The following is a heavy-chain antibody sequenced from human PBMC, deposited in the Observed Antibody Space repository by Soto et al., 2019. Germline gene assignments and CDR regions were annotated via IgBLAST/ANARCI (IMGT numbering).Heavy chain of an antibody. CDR3: ARVGRRDYVWGSYRYASFDY. CDR1: GRXFRGYG. CDR2: INHSGRT. Sequence: LALTYAFYGRXFRGYGGSWIRHPPGNGLECIGEINHSGRTNYNPSLKSRVTISVDTSKNQFSLKLSSVTAADKAVYYFARVGRRDYVWGSYRYASFDYWGQATLGPVSS. D-gene: IGHD3-16*02. V-gene: IGHV4-34*01. J-gene: IGHJ4*02.